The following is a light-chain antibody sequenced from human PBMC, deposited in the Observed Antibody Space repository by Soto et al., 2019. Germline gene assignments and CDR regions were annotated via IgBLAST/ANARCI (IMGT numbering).Light chain of an antibody. CDR3: QQYGSAPRT. V-gene: IGKV3-20*01. J-gene: IGKJ1*01. CDR1: QSVSSSY. CDR2: GAS. Sequence: EIVLTQSPGALSLSPGERATLACGASQSVSSSYLAWYQQKPGQAPRLLIYGASNRSTGIPDRFSGSGSGTDFTLIISRLEPEDFAVYCCQQYGSAPRTFGQWTKVEIK.